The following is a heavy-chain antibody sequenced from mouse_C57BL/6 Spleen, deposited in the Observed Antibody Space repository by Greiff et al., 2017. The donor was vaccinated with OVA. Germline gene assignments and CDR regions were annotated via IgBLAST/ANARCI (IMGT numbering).Heavy chain of an antibody. CDR1: GFTFSSYA. D-gene: IGHD1-1*01. Sequence: EVHLVESGGGLVKPGGSLKLSCAASGFTFSSYAMSWVRQTPEKRLEWVATISDGGSYTYYPDNVKGRFTISRDNAKNNLYLQMSHLKSEDTAMYYCAREDYYGSSYVAFAYWGQGTLVTVSA. CDR3: AREDYYGSSYVAFAY. CDR2: ISDGGSYT. V-gene: IGHV5-4*01. J-gene: IGHJ3*01.